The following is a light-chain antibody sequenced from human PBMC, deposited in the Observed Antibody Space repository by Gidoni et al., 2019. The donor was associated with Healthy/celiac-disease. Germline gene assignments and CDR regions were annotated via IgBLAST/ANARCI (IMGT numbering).Light chain of an antibody. V-gene: IGKV3-11*01. CDR2: DAS. J-gene: IGKJ2*01. CDR3: QQRSTPYT. CDR1: QSVSSY. Sequence: EIVLTQSPATLSLSPGERATLSCRASQSVSSYLAWYQQKPGQAPRLLIYDASNRATGIPARFSGSGSGTDFTLTISSLEPEDFAVYYCQQRSTPYTFGQXTKLEIK.